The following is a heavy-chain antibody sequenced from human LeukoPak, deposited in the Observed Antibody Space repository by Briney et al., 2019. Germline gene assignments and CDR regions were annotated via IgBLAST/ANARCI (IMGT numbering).Heavy chain of an antibody. CDR1: GDSISRSTYY. V-gene: IGHV4-39*02. CDR2: VYYGRSP. Sequence: SETLPLTCTVSGDSISRSTYYWAWIRQPPGKGLEWIGSVYYGRSPYFNPSLESRATISVDTSKNHFSLKTGSVTAADTAVYYCARSSGTGTFSYWGQGTLVTVSS. CDR3: ARSSGTGTFSY. D-gene: IGHD6-25*01. J-gene: IGHJ4*02.